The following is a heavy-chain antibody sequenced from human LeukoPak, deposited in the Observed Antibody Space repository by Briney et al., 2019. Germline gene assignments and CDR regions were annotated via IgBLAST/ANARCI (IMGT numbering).Heavy chain of an antibody. CDR3: AKASGSGWYRPLDQ. V-gene: IGHV3-23*01. CDR1: RFTLSNYA. J-gene: IGHJ4*02. CDR2: FSGSGTNT. Sequence: GGCLRLSCAPSRFTLSNYAMTWVRQAPPAGMEWASSFSGSGTNTYYAASVKGRFTISRDNSKNTLYLQMSSLRVEDTAIFYCAKASGSGWYRPLDQWGQGTLVTVSS. D-gene: IGHD6-19*01.